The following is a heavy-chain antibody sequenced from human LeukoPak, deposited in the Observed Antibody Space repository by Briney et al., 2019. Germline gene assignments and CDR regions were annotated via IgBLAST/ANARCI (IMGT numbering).Heavy chain of an antibody. V-gene: IGHV1-18*01. CDR2: ISAYNGNT. CDR1: DYTFTNYG. D-gene: IGHD2-8*01. Sequence: ASVKVSCKASDYTFTNYGISWVRQAPGQGLEWMGWISAYNGNTCYAQKLQGRVTVTTDTSTSTAYMELRSLRSDDTAVYYCARTNLDCKKGICYDYWGQGTLVTVSS. J-gene: IGHJ4*02. CDR3: ARTNLDCKKGICYDY.